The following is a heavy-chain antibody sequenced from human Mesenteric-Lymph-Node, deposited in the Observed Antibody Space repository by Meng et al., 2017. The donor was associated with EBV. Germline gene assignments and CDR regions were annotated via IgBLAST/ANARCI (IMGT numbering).Heavy chain of an antibody. Sequence: QVQLPVSGPGLVKPSETLYLTCTVSGDSISGSYCWNWIRQPPGKELEWIGSVFYSGATYYNPSLESRVTISVDTSRNHFSLKVTSVTAADTAIYFCARDELMVRGLFDSWGQGALVTVSS. D-gene: IGHD3-10*01. CDR1: GDSISGSYC. V-gene: IGHV4-38-2*02. J-gene: IGHJ4*02. CDR2: VFYSGAT. CDR3: ARDELMVRGLFDS.